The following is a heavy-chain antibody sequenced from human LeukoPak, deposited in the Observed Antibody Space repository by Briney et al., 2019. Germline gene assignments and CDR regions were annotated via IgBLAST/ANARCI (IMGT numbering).Heavy chain of an antibody. J-gene: IGHJ4*02. Sequence: SETLSLTCTVSGGSISSYYWSWIRQPPGKGLEWIGYIYYSGSTNYNPSLKSRVTISVDMSKNQFSLKLRSVTAADTAVYYCARGLQQLVFDYWGQGTLVTVSS. CDR1: GGSISSYY. CDR2: IYYSGST. D-gene: IGHD6-13*01. CDR3: ARGLQQLVFDY. V-gene: IGHV4-59*08.